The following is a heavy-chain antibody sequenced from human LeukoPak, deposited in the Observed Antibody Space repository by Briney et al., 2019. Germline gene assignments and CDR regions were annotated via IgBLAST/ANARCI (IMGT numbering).Heavy chain of an antibody. Sequence: SETLSLTFTVSGGSISSSSYYWGWIRQPPGKGLEWIGSIYYSGSIYYNPSLKSRGTISVDTSKNQFSLKLSSVTAADTAVYYCARDLDGGSGSWGFDPWGQGTLVTVSS. CDR3: ARDLDGGSGSWGFDP. CDR2: IYYSGSI. D-gene: IGHD3-10*01. V-gene: IGHV4-39*07. J-gene: IGHJ5*02. CDR1: GGSISSSSYY.